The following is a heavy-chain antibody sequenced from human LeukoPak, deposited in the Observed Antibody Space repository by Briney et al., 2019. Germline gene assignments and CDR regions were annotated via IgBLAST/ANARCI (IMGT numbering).Heavy chain of an antibody. CDR2: IYPSGST. Sequence: SETLSLTCTVSGYSISSGYYWGWIRQPPGKRLEWIGSIYPSGSTFYNPSLKSRVTISVDTSKNQFSLNLNSVTAADTAVYYCAGLSGLLSGWFDPWGQGTLVTVSS. D-gene: IGHD2-15*01. J-gene: IGHJ5*02. CDR1: GYSISSGYY. CDR3: AGLSGLLSGWFDP. V-gene: IGHV4-38-2*02.